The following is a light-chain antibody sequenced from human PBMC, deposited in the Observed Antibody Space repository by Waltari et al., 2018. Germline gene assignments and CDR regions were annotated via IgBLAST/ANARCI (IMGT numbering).Light chain of an antibody. CDR3: QVWDGNNDVGV. CDR1: SIRRKS. Sequence: SYVLTQPPSVSVAPGETASVTCGGDSIRRKSVHLYQQKPGQAPCLVIYYDSDRPSGIPGRFSGSNSGDTATLTLSRVEVGDEADYYCQVWDGNNDVGVFGGGTKLTVL. V-gene: IGLV3-21*04. J-gene: IGLJ3*02. CDR2: YDS.